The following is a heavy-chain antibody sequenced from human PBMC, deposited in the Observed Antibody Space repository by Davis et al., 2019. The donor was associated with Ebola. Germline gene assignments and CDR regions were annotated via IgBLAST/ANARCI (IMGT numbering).Heavy chain of an antibody. V-gene: IGHV7-4-1*02. CDR3: ATLPAI. CDR1: GYRFTTYG. CDR2: INTNTGYP. Sequence: AASVKVSCKASGYRFTTYGMHWVRQAPGQGLEWMGWINTNTGYPRYAKGFTGRFVFSLDTSVSTAYLQINSLKAEDSAVYYCATLPAIWGQGTMVTVSS. J-gene: IGHJ3*02.